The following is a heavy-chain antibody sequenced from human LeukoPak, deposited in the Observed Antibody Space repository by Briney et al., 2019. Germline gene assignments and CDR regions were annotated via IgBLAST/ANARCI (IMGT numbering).Heavy chain of an antibody. D-gene: IGHD2-21*02. CDR1: GFTFSGSA. Sequence: PGGSLRLSCAASGFTFSGSALHWVRQASGKGLEWVSAISGSGGSAYYADSVKGRFTISRDNSKNTLYLQMNSLRAEDTAVYYCAKDIVVVTAGSNAFDIWGQGTMVTVSS. J-gene: IGHJ3*02. CDR2: ISGSGGSA. CDR3: AKDIVVVTAGSNAFDI. V-gene: IGHV3-23*01.